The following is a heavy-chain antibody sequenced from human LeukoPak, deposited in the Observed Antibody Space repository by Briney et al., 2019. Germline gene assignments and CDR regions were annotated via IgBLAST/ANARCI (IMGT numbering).Heavy chain of an antibody. J-gene: IGHJ5*02. V-gene: IGHV1-8*03. CDR2: MNPNSGNT. CDR3: ARGRPRQVVPAAIYRGGFDP. Sequence: ASVKVSCKASGYTFTSYDINWVRQATGQGLEWMGWMNPNSGNTGYAQKFQGRVTITRNTSISTAYMELSSLRSEDTAVYYCARGRPRQVVPAAIYRGGFDPWGQGTLVTVSS. CDR1: GYTFTSYD. D-gene: IGHD2-2*02.